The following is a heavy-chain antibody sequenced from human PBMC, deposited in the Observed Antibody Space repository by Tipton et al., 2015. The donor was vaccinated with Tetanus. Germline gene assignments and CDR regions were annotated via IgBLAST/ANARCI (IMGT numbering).Heavy chain of an antibody. CDR2: IHRGGST. Sequence: GLVKPSETLSLTCGVFGDYLSDYYWTWVRQPPGKGLEWIGEIHRGGSTNYSPSLKSRVAISMDTSKNQISLKLSSVTAADTAVYYCARRSYCSSSRCFDAFDLWGQGTMVTVSS. CDR1: GDYLSDYY. V-gene: IGHV4-34*01. J-gene: IGHJ3*01. D-gene: IGHD2-2*01. CDR3: ARRSYCSSSRCFDAFDL.